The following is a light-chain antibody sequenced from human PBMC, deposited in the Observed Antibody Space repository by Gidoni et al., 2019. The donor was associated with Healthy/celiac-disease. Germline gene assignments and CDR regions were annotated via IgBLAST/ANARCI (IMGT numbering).Light chain of an antibody. CDR3: QQYDNLLIA. V-gene: IGKV1-33*01. CDR1: HDISNY. Sequence: DIQMTQSPSSMSASVGDRVTITCQASHDISNYLNWYQQKPGKAPKLLIYYASNLETGVPSRFSGSGSGTDFTFTISSLQPEDIATYYCQQYDNLLIAFGQGTRLEIK. CDR2: YAS. J-gene: IGKJ5*01.